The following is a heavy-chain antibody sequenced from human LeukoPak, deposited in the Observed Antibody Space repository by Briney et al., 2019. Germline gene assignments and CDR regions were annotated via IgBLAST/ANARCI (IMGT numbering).Heavy chain of an antibody. V-gene: IGHV3-23*01. J-gene: IGHJ6*03. CDR2: ISGSGGSI. Sequence: GGSLRLSCAASGFTFSSYAMSWVRQAPGKGLEWVSAISGSGGSIYYADSVKGRFTISRDNSKNTLYLQMNSLRAEDTAEYYCAKAGRGGAITMVRGVKGAYYYMDVWGKGTTVSISS. CDR1: GFTFSSYA. CDR3: AKAGRGGAITMVRGVKGAYYYMDV. D-gene: IGHD3-10*01.